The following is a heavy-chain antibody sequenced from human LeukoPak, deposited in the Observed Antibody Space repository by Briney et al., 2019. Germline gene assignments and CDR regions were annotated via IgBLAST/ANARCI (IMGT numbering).Heavy chain of an antibody. CDR2: ITAYNGNT. CDR3: ARGAGRYYGSSGYYDPRVGAFNI. CDR1: GYTFTSYG. J-gene: IGHJ3*02. D-gene: IGHD3-22*01. V-gene: IGHV1-18*01. Sequence: ASVKVSCKASGYTFTSYGISWVRQAPGQGLEWMGWITAYNGNTNYAQKVQGRVTMTTDTSTSTAYMELRSLRSDDTAVYYCARGAGRYYGSSGYYDPRVGAFNIWGQGTMVTVSS.